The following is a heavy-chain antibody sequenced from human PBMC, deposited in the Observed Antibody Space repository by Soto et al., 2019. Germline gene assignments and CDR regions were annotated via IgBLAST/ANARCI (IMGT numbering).Heavy chain of an antibody. V-gene: IGHV3-23*01. D-gene: IGHD5-12*01. CDR2: ISGSGGST. Sequence: GGSLRLSCAASGFTFSSYAMSWVRQAPGKGLEWVSAISGSGGSTYYADSVKGRFTISRDNSKNTLYLQMNSLRAEDTAVYYCAKDPIFSGYDLLNYYMDVWGKGTTVTVSS. J-gene: IGHJ6*03. CDR3: AKDPIFSGYDLLNYYMDV. CDR1: GFTFSSYA.